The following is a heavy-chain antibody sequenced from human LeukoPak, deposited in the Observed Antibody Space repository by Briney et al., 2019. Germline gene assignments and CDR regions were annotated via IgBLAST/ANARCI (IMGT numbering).Heavy chain of an antibody. D-gene: IGHD3-10*01. V-gene: IGHV3-74*01. CDR3: ARDITLTRGGRSDY. CDR1: GFTFSSYW. CDR2: INTDGRTT. Sequence: GGSLRLSCAAPGFTFSSYWMYWVRQAPGKGLVWVSRINTDGRTTNYADSVKGRFTISRDNARNTLYLQMNSLRAEDTAVYYCARDITLTRGGRSDYWGHGTLVTVSA. J-gene: IGHJ4*01.